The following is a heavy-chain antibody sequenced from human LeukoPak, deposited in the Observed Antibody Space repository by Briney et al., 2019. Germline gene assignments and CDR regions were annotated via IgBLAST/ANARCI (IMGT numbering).Heavy chain of an antibody. CDR1: GGSISSYY. CDR3: ARDYYGSGSYFNP. CDR2: IYYSGST. Sequence: ASETLSLTCTVSGGSISSYYWSWIRQPPGKGLEWIGYIYYSGSTNYNPSLKSRVTISVDRSKNQFSLKLNSVTAADTAVYFCARDYYGSGSYFNPWGQGTLVTVSS. V-gene: IGHV4-59*01. J-gene: IGHJ5*02. D-gene: IGHD3-10*01.